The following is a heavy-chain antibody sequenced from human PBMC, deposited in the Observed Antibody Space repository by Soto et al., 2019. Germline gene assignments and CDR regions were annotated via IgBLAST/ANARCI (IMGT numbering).Heavy chain of an antibody. CDR3: ASPAVAGYYYYYYGMDV. CDR2: ISSSGSTI. V-gene: IGHV3-48*03. J-gene: IGHJ6*02. Sequence: GVSLRLSCSAAGFTFSSYEMNWVRQAPGKGLEWVSYISSSGSTIYYADSVKGRFTIARDNAKRTLYLQLNSLRAEDTAVYYCASPAVAGYYYYYYGMDVWGQGTTVTISS. D-gene: IGHD6-19*01. CDR1: GFTFSSYE.